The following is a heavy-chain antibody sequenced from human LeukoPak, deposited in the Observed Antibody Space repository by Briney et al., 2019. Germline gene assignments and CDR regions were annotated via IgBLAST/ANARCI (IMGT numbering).Heavy chain of an antibody. V-gene: IGHV4-59*01. D-gene: IGHD6-19*01. CDR2: IYYSGST. CDR3: ARGMYSSGWYADYYYYGMDV. CDR1: GGSFNSYY. Sequence: SETLSLTCTVSGGSFNSYYWSWIRQPPGKGLEWIGYIYYSGSTNYNPSLKSRVTISVDTSKNQFSLKLSSVTAADTAVYYCARGMYSSGWYADYYYYGMDVWGQGTTVTVSS. J-gene: IGHJ6*02.